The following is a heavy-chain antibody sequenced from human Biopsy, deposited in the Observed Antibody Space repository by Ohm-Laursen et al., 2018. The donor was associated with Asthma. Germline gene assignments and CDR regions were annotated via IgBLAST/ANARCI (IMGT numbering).Heavy chain of an antibody. J-gene: IGHJ4*02. CDR3: ARGDSSNWSHYYFDY. CDR2: IYSGGTS. Sequence: SLRLSCAASGFAVSRDHMFWVRQAPGKGLERVSVIYSGGTSHTADSVRGRFTISRDYSKSTLYLQMHSLRAEDTAVYYCARGDSSNWSHYYFDYWGQGTLVTVSS. V-gene: IGHV3-53*01. D-gene: IGHD3-22*01. CDR1: GFAVSRDH.